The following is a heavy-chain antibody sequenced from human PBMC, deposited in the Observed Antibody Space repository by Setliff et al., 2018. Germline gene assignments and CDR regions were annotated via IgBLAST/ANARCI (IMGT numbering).Heavy chain of an antibody. CDR1: GYSFSDFY. CDR2: INPKSGVT. CDR3: ARDGISWLNWLDP. Sequence: PSVKVSCKAPGYSFSDFYIHWVRQVPGRGPEWMGSINPKSGVTRYVQKFRGRVTITRDTSISTAYMELSSLRSDDTAVYYCARDGISWLNWLDPWGQGTPVTVSS. J-gene: IGHJ5*02. V-gene: IGHV1-2*02. D-gene: IGHD6-13*01.